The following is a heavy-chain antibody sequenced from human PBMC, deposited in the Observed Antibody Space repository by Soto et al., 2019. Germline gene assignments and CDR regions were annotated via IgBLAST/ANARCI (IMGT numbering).Heavy chain of an antibody. D-gene: IGHD4-17*01. J-gene: IGHJ4*02. V-gene: IGHV3-30*18. Sequence: PGGSLRLSCAASGLPFSGCGMHLVRQSPGKGLEWVAVISYDGNNKYYADSVKGRFTISRDNSKNTLWLQMDSLRTEDTAVYYCAKDLLLTTITTVGDWGQGTLVTVSS. CDR2: ISYDGNNK. CDR1: GLPFSGCG. CDR3: AKDLLLTTITTVGD.